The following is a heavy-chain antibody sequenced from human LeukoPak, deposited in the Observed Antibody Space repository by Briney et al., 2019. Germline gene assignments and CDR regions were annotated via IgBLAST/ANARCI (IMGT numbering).Heavy chain of an antibody. D-gene: IGHD1-7*01. CDR2: VSSSGGCK. Sequence: GGSLRLSCAASGFTFSSYTMSWVRKAPGKGLERVSAVSSSGGCKYYADSVKGRFTIYRDNSNNTLYLQMNSLGAEDTAVYYCAKGMAGTTPHYFVYWGQGTLVSVSS. CDR1: GFTFSSYT. CDR3: AKGMAGTTPHYFVY. J-gene: IGHJ4*02. V-gene: IGHV3-23*01.